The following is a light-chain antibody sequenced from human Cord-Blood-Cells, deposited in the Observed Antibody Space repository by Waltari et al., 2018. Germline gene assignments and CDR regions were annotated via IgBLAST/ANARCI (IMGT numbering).Light chain of an antibody. Sequence: QSALTQPASVSGSPGQSITISCTGTSSDVGGYNYVSWYQPHPGKAPKLMIYDVGKRPYGVSNRFSGSKSGNTASLYISGLQAEDVAVYYCSSYTSSSTWVFGGGTKLTVL. CDR1: SSDVGGYNY. J-gene: IGLJ3*02. CDR3: SSYTSSSTWV. CDR2: DVG. V-gene: IGLV2-14*01.